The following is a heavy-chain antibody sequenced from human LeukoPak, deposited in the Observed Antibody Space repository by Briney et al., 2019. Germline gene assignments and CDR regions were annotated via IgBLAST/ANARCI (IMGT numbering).Heavy chain of an antibody. CDR3: AAFDNYYDSSGYDG. CDR2: IVVGSGNT. V-gene: IGHV1-58*02. CDR1: GFTFTSSA. D-gene: IGHD3-22*01. J-gene: IGHJ4*02. Sequence: TSVKVSCKASGFTFTSSAMQWVRRARGQRLEWIGWIVVGSGNTNYAQKFQERVTITRDMSTSTAYMELSSLGSEDTAVYYCAAFDNYYDSSGYDGWGQGTLVTVSS.